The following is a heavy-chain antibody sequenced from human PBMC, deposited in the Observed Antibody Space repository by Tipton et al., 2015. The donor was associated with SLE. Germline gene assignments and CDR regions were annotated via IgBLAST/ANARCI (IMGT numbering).Heavy chain of an antibody. CDR1: GFTFSDYY. V-gene: IGHV3-11*04. CDR2: ISSSRSTI. J-gene: IGHJ4*02. Sequence: GSLRLSCAASGFTFSDYYMSWFRQAPGKGLEWVAYISSSRSTIYYADSVKGRFTISRDNAKNSLDLQMNSLRAEDTAVYYCARTSQYGDYFDYWGQGTRVTIFS. D-gene: IGHD4-17*01. CDR3: ARTSQYGDYFDY.